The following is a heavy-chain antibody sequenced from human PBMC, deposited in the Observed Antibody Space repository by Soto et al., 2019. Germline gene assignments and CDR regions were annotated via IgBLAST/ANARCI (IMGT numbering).Heavy chain of an antibody. J-gene: IGHJ6*03. V-gene: IGHV4-31*03. D-gene: IGHD6-6*01. CDR3: ARDRAARASYYMDV. CDR1: GGSISRGGYY. Sequence: QVQLQESGPGLVKPSQTLSLTCTVSGGSISRGGYYLSWIRQHPGKGLEWIGYIYYSGSTYYNPSLQSRVTISVDTSKNQFSLKLSSVTAADTAVYYCARDRAARASYYMDVWGKGTTVTVSS. CDR2: IYYSGST.